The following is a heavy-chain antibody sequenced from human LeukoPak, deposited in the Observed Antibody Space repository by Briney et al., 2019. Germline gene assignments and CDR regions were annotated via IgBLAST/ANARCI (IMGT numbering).Heavy chain of an antibody. D-gene: IGHD6-13*01. Sequence: SETLSLTCAVYGGSFSGYYWSWIRQPPGKGLEWIGEINHSGSTNYDPSLKSRVSISVDSSKNQFSLKVSSVTAADTAVYYCARGSDTAAGLYWGQGTLVTVSS. CDR1: GGSFSGYY. J-gene: IGHJ4*02. V-gene: IGHV4-34*01. CDR2: INHSGST. CDR3: ARGSDTAAGLY.